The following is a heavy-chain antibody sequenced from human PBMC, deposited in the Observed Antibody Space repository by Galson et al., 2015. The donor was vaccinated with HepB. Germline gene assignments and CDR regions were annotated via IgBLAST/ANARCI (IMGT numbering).Heavy chain of an antibody. CDR1: GYTLTELS. CDR3: ATVGSITMVRGVIITYDAFDI. V-gene: IGHV1-24*01. J-gene: IGHJ3*02. CDR2: FDPEDGET. Sequence: SVKVSCKVSGYTLTELSMHWVRQAPGKGLEWMGGFDPEDGETIYAQKFQGRVTMTEDTSTDTAYMELSSLRSEDTAVCYCATVGSITMVRGVIITYDAFDIWGQGTMVTVSS. D-gene: IGHD3-10*01.